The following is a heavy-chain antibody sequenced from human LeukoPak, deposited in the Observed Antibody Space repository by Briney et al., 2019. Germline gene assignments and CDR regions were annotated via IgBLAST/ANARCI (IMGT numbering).Heavy chain of an antibody. V-gene: IGHV3-23*01. D-gene: IGHD3-9*01. Sequence: PGGSLRLSCAASGFTFSSYAMSWLRQAPGKGLEWVSAISGSGGSTYYADSVKGRLTISRDNSKNTLYLQMNSLRAEDTAVYYYDKGFGDILTGYYIVTPAPFDYWGQGTLVTVSS. CDR1: GFTFSSYA. CDR3: DKGFGDILTGYYIVTPAPFDY. J-gene: IGHJ4*02. CDR2: ISGSGGST.